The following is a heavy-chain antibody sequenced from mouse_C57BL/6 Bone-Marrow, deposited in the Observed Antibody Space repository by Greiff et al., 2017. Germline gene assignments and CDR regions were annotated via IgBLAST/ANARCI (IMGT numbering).Heavy chain of an antibody. CDR3: ASYDYDDAMDY. Sequence: EVQVVEPGGGLVKPGGSLKLSCAASGFTFRSYTMSWVRQTPEKRLEWVATISGGGGNTYYPDSVQGRFTISRDNAKNTLYLQMSSLRSEDTALYYCASYDYDDAMDYWGQGTSVTVSS. CDR2: ISGGGGNT. D-gene: IGHD2-4*01. J-gene: IGHJ4*01. CDR1: GFTFRSYT. V-gene: IGHV5-9*01.